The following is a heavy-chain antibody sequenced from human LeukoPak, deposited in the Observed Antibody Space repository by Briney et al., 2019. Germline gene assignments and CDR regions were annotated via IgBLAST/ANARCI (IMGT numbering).Heavy chain of an antibody. J-gene: IGHJ6*02. Sequence: ASVKISCKASGYTFTSYYIHWVRQAPGQGLEWMGIINPNGGSTNYAQKFQGRVTMTRDTSASTVYMELSSLRSEDTATYYCARVLYYDFWSGYYPYGMDVWGQGTTVTVSS. D-gene: IGHD3-3*01. CDR3: ARVLYYDFWSGYYPYGMDV. V-gene: IGHV1-46*01. CDR2: INPNGGST. CDR1: GYTFTSYY.